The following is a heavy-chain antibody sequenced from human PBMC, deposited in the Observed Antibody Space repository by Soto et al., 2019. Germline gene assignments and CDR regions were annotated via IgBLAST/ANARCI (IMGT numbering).Heavy chain of an antibody. D-gene: IGHD1-26*01. CDR3: AKGIKWELPFDY. CDR1: RCTFSSCD. J-gene: IGHJ4*02. V-gene: IGHV3-23*01. Sequence: GCLRLCRAASRCTFSSCDLSRGRQAPGKGRGWVSAISDSGRRTYYAASVKGRFTISRDTSKNTLYLQMNSLRAEDTAVYYCAKGIKWELPFDYWGQGTLVNASS. CDR2: ISDSGRRT.